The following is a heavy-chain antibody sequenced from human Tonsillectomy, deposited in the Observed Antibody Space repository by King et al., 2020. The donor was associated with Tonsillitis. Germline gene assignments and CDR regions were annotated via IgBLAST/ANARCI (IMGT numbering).Heavy chain of an antibody. J-gene: IGHJ6*03. CDR2: IYSGGST. D-gene: IGHD2/OR15-2a*01. V-gene: IGHV3-53*01. CDR1: GFTVSSNF. Sequence: VQLVESGGGLIQPGGSLRRSCAASGFTVSSNFMSWVRQAPGKGLEWVSVIYSGGSTYFAASVKGRFTISRANLKNKLFLQMNSLRAEDTAVYYCARVENFYYHMDVWGKGTTVTVSS. CDR3: ARVENFYYHMDV.